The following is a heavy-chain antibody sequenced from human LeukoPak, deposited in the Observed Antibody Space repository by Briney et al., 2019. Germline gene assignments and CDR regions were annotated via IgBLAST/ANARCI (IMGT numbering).Heavy chain of an antibody. V-gene: IGHV3-9*01. CDR1: GFTLDEYA. Sequence: GRSLRLSCAASGFTLDEYAMHWVRQAPGRGLEWVAGISWNSGSIGYAASVKGRFTISRDNAKNSLYLQMNSLRAEDTALYYCAKGSYDILTGAIDYWGQGTLVTVSS. D-gene: IGHD3-9*01. CDR2: ISWNSGSI. J-gene: IGHJ4*02. CDR3: AKGSYDILTGAIDY.